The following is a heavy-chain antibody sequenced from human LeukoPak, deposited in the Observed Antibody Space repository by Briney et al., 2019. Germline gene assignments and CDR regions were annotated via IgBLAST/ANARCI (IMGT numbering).Heavy chain of an antibody. Sequence: PSEALSLTCTVSGGSISSYYWSWIRQPAGKGLEWIGRIYTSGSTNYNPSLKSRVTMSVDTSKNQFSLKLSSVTAADTAVYYCARGGGIYDILTGYRTYYFDYWGQGTLVTVSS. CDR1: GGSISSYY. J-gene: IGHJ4*02. D-gene: IGHD3-9*01. CDR3: ARGGGIYDILTGYRTYYFDY. V-gene: IGHV4-4*07. CDR2: IYTSGST.